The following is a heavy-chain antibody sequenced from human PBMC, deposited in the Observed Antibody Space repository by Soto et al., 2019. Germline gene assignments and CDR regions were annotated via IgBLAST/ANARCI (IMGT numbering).Heavy chain of an antibody. V-gene: IGHV4-39*01. Sequence: ESRSLTCPVSGVSISSSSYYWGWIRQPPGKGLEWIGSIYYSGSTYYNPSLKSRVTISVDTSKNQFSLKLSSVTAADTAVYYCARQRGGYYDSSGYLTSFDYWGQGTLVTVS. J-gene: IGHJ4*02. CDR2: IYYSGST. CDR1: GVSISSSSYY. CDR3: ARQRGGYYDSSGYLTSFDY. D-gene: IGHD3-22*01.